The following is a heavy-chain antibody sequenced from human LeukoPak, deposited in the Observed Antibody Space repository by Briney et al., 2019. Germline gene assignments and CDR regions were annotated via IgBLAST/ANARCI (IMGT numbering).Heavy chain of an antibody. V-gene: IGHV1-46*01. J-gene: IGHJ4*02. CDR1: GYTFTIYY. CDR3: ARGPQVYDIRDTTAAKLDY. Sequence: ASVKVSCKVSGYTFTIYYMHWVRQAPGQGLEWMGIINPSGGSTSYAQKFQGRVTMTRDMSTRTVYMDLSSLRSEDTAVNYCARGPQVYDIRDTTAAKLDYWGRGTLVTVSS. CDR2: INPSGGST. D-gene: IGHD3-16*01.